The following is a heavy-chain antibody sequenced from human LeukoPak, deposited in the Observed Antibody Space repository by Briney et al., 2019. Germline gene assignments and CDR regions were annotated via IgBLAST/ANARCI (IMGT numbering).Heavy chain of an antibody. Sequence: SETLSLTCTVSGGSISSGDYYWSWIRQPPGKGLEWIGYIYYSGSTYYNPSLKSRVTISVDTSKNQFSLKLTSVTAADTAVYYCARSSGVTGYYYDSSGPYYFDYWGQGTLVTVSS. CDR1: GGSISSGDYY. D-gene: IGHD3-22*01. V-gene: IGHV4-30-4*02. J-gene: IGHJ4*02. CDR2: IYYSGST. CDR3: ARSSGVTGYYYDSSGPYYFDY.